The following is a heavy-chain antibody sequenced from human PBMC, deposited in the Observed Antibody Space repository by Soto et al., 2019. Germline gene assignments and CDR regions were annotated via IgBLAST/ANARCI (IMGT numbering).Heavy chain of an antibody. CDR2: IFHSGNA. Sequence: ASETLSLTCTVSGGSIRNVYWSWIRQSPGKRLEWIGFIFHSGNAKYNPSLKSRVTISVDTSKNQLSLSLDSVTAAVTAVYLCARAHAHTPPLDYWGQGTLVTVSS. CDR3: ARAHAHTPPLDY. V-gene: IGHV4-59*01. D-gene: IGHD2-8*01. J-gene: IGHJ4*01. CDR1: GGSIRNVY.